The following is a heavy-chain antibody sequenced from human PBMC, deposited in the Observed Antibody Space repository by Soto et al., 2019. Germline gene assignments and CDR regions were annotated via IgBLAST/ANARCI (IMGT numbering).Heavy chain of an antibody. Sequence: QVQLQESGPGLVKPSGTLSLTCAVSGGSISSSNWWSWVRQPPGKGLEWIGEIYHSGSTNYNPSLMRRVTIPVDKSNDQFSLRLSSVTAADTAVYYCAGDLGVWGSYRTGRGYFDYWGQGTLVTVSS. CDR1: GGSISSSNW. D-gene: IGHD3-16*02. J-gene: IGHJ4*02. CDR2: IYHSGST. V-gene: IGHV4-4*02. CDR3: AGDLGVWGSYRTGRGYFDY.